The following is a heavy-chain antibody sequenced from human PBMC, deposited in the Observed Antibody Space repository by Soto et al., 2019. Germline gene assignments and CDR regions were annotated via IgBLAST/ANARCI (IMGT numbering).Heavy chain of an antibody. J-gene: IGHJ4*02. D-gene: IGHD3-3*01. Sequence: EVQLVESGGALVEPGGSLTLSCADSGFAFSSAWMNWVRQAPGKGLEWVGRVRSNADGGTADYAAPVRGRFTFSRDDSKNTLFLQMSSLRTEDTAVYYCTTSISGLVTGHWGQGTLVTVSS. V-gene: IGHV3-15*07. CDR1: GFAFSSAW. CDR3: TTSISGLVTGH. CDR2: VRSNADGGTA.